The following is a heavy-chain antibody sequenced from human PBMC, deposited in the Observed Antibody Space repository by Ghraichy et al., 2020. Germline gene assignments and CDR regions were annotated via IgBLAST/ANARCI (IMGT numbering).Heavy chain of an antibody. J-gene: IGHJ4*02. V-gene: IGHV1-46*01. CDR3: ATGTGSYGAGSYYFDN. Sequence: ASVKVSCKASGFNFIDSYIHWVRQAPGQGLGGMGIIHPSGGQTAYAQKFRGRVTMTRDTSTNTVYMELSSLRSEDTAVYYCATGTGSYGAGSYYFDNWGQGTLVTVSS. D-gene: IGHD3-10*01. CDR2: IHPSGGQT. CDR1: GFNFIDSY.